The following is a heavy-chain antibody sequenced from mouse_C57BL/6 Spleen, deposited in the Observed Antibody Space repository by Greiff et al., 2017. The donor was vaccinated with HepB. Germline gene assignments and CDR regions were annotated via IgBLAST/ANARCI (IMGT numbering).Heavy chain of an antibody. CDR3: AIYREYYGSNYAMDY. Sequence: EVQLQQSGPELVKPGASVKIPCKASGYTFTDYNMDWVKPSHGKSLEWIGDIHPNDGGTIYNQKFKGTATMTVDKSSSTAYMELRSLTSEDTAVYYCAIYREYYGSNYAMDYWGQGTSVTVAT. CDR2: IHPNDGGT. CDR1: GYTFTDYN. V-gene: IGHV1-18*01. J-gene: IGHJ4*01. D-gene: IGHD1-1*01.